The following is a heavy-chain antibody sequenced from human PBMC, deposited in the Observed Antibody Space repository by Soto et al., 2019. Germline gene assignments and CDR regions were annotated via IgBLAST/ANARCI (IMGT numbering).Heavy chain of an antibody. D-gene: IGHD3-10*01. CDR1: GFTFSSYA. J-gene: IGHJ4*02. CDR3: AKAAMVRGVRAPEDY. Sequence: GGSLRLSCAASGFTFSSYAMSWVRQAPGKGLEWVSAISVSGGSTYYADSVKGRFTISRDNSKNTLYLQMNSLRAADTAVYYCAKAAMVRGVRAPEDYWGQGTLVTVSS. V-gene: IGHV3-23*01. CDR2: ISVSGGST.